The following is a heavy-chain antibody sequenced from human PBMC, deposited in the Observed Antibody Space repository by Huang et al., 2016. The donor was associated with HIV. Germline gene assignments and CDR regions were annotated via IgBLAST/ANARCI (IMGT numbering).Heavy chain of an antibody. CDR2: VYFLGKP. J-gene: IGHJ6*02. Sequence: QLRESGPGLVTPSETLSLTCSASGTSMTSSTFYWGWFRQPPGRGLEWVGSVYFLGKPYYTPAPKSRGTRSIDTANRQYHRRLTSVTAAETAVYFCAREVRSVDTDRPDGYYYRGLDVWGQGTTVIVSS. D-gene: IGHD2-2*03. V-gene: IGHV4-39*02. CDR3: AREVRSVDTDRPDGYYYRGLDV. CDR1: GTSMTSSTFY.